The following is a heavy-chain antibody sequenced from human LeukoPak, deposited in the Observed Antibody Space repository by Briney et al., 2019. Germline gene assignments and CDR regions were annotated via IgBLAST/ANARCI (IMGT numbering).Heavy chain of an antibody. Sequence: SETLSLTCAVYGGSFSGYYWSWIRQPPGKGLEWIGEINHSGSTNYNPSLKSRVTISVDTSKNQFSLKLSSVTAADTAVYYCATGYPPHFDYWGQGTLVTVSS. D-gene: IGHD3-16*02. CDR3: ATGYPPHFDY. CDR2: INHSGST. CDR1: GGSFSGYY. V-gene: IGHV4-34*01. J-gene: IGHJ4*02.